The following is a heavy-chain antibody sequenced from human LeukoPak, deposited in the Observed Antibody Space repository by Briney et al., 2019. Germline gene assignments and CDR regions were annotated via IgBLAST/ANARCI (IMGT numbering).Heavy chain of an antibody. V-gene: IGHV3-48*03. CDR3: AELGITMIGGV. CDR2: ISSSGSTI. CDR1: GFTFSDYE. D-gene: IGHD3-10*02. J-gene: IGHJ6*04. Sequence: GESLRLSCAASGFTFSDYEMTWVRQAPGKGLEWVSYISSSGSTIYYADSVKGRFTISRDNAKNSLYLQMNSLRAEDTAVYYCAELGITMIGGVWGKGTTVTISS.